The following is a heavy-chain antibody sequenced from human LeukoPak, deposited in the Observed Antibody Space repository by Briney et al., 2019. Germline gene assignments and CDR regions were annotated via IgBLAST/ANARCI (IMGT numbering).Heavy chain of an antibody. CDR3: TRDQGYCSSTSCYFFAGNYYYYMDV. CDR2: IRSKAYGGTT. J-gene: IGHJ6*03. V-gene: IGHV3-49*04. D-gene: IGHD2-2*01. CDR1: GFTFGDYA. Sequence: GGSLRLSCTASGFTFGDYAMSWVRQAPGKGLEWVGFIRSKAYGGTTEYAASVKGRFTISRDDSKSIAYLQMNSLKTEDTAVYYCTRDQGYCSSTSCYFFAGNYYYYMDVWGKGTTVTVSS.